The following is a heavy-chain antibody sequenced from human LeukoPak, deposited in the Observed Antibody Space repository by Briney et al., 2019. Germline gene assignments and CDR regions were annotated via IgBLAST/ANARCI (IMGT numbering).Heavy chain of an antibody. J-gene: IGHJ3*02. CDR3: ARVDYSNAFDI. D-gene: IGHD4-11*01. V-gene: IGHV3-30*04. Sequence: PGGSLRLSCAASGFTFSSYATHWVRQAPGKGLEWVAVISYDGSNKYYADSVKGRFTISRDNSKNTLYLQMNSLRAEDTAVYYCARVDYSNAFDIWGQGTMVTVSS. CDR2: ISYDGSNK. CDR1: GFTFSSYA.